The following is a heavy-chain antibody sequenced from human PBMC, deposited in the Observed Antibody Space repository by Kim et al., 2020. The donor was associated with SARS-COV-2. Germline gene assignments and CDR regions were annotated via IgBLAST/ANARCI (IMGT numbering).Heavy chain of an antibody. V-gene: IGHV3-43*02. D-gene: IGHD5-12*01. CDR2: ISGDGGST. J-gene: IGHJ6*02. Sequence: GGSLRLSCAASGFTFDDYAMHWVRQAPGKGLEWVSLISGDGGSTYYADSVKGRFTISRDNSKNSLYLQMNSLRTEDTALYYCAKDIEGAIVATTRVVVGGVDVWGQGTTVTVSS. CDR3: AKDIEGAIVATTRVVVGGVDV. CDR1: GFTFDDYA.